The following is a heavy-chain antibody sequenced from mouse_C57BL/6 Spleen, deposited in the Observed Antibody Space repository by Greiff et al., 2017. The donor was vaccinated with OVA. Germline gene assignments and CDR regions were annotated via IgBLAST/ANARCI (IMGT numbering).Heavy chain of an antibody. CDR2: IDPSDSYT. V-gene: IGHV1-69*01. Sequence: VQLQQSGAELVMPGASVKLSCKASGYTFTSYWMHWVKQRPGQGLEWIGEIDPSDSYTNYNQKFKGKSTLTVDKSSSTAYMQLSSLTSEDSAVYYCARLRNYGSSFFDYWGQGTTLTVSS. D-gene: IGHD1-1*01. CDR3: ARLRNYGSSFFDY. CDR1: GYTFTSYW. J-gene: IGHJ2*01.